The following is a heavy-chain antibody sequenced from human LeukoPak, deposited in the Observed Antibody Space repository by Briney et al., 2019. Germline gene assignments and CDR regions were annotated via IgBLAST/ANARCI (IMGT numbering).Heavy chain of an antibody. J-gene: IGHJ4*02. CDR1: GGSISSSSYY. Sequence: SETLSLTCTVSGGSISSSSYYWGWIRQPPGKGLEWIGSIYYSGSTYYNPSLKSRVTISVDTSKNQFSLKLSSVTAADTAVYYCARDGDYYDSSGYYTPGFDYWGQGTLVTVSS. CDR3: ARDGDYYDSSGYYTPGFDY. CDR2: IYYSGST. V-gene: IGHV4-39*07. D-gene: IGHD3-22*01.